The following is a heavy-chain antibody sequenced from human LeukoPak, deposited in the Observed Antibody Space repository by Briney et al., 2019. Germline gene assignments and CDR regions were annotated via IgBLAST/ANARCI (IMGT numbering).Heavy chain of an antibody. CDR1: GFTVSSNY. Sequence: QSGGSLRLSCAASGFTVSSNYMSWVRKAPGKGLEWVSVIYSGGSTYYADSVKGRFTISRDNSKNTLYLQMNSLRAEDTAVYYCAKALTVTTGSFDYWGQGTLVTVSS. V-gene: IGHV3-53*01. CDR2: IYSGGST. CDR3: AKALTVTTGSFDY. D-gene: IGHD4-17*01. J-gene: IGHJ4*02.